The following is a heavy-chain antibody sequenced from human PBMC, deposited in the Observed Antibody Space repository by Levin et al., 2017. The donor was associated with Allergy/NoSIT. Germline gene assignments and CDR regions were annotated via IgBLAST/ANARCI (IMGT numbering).Heavy chain of an antibody. CDR3: VRGGGDSVYNY. D-gene: IGHD5/OR15-5a*01. CDR2: ISSTGGTI. V-gene: IGHV3-11*01. J-gene: IGHJ4*02. Sequence: LSLTCAASGFTFSDYYMSWIRQAPGKGLEWVSDISSTGGTISYADSVKGRFTISRDNAKKSLYLQMNSVRAEDTALYYCVRGGGDSVYNYWGQGALVTVSS. CDR1: GFTFSDYY.